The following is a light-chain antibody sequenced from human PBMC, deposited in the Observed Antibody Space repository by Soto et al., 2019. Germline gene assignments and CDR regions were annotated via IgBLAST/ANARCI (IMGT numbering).Light chain of an antibody. V-gene: IGKV3-11*01. CDR3: QQRSNWPSIT. CDR1: QSVSTY. CDR2: DAS. J-gene: IGKJ5*01. Sequence: DIVLTQSPSTLSSSPGERATLSCRASQSVSTYLAWYQQKPGQAPSLLIHDASNRATGIPVRFSGSGAGTDFTLTISSLEPEDSAVYYCQQRSNWPSITFGQGTRLEIK.